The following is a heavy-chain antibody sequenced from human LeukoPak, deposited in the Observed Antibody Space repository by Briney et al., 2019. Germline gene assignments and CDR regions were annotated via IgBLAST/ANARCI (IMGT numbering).Heavy chain of an antibody. CDR1: GFTFSSYA. CDR2: ISGSGGST. V-gene: IGHV3-23*01. D-gene: IGHD6-19*01. Sequence: PGGSLRLSCAASGFTFSSYAMSWVRLAPGKGLEWVSAISGSGGSTYYADSVKGRFTISRDNSKNTLYLQMNSLRAEDTAVYYCAKAWGIAVAGSAVDPWGQGTLVTVSS. J-gene: IGHJ5*02. CDR3: AKAWGIAVAGSAVDP.